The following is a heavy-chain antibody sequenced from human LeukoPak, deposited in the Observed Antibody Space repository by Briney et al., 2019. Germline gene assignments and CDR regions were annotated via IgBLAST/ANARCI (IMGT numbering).Heavy chain of an antibody. CDR3: ARAGITIFGVVAYRNDWFDP. V-gene: IGHV4-4*07. J-gene: IGHJ5*02. CDR1: GGSISSYY. Sequence: SETLSLTCTVSGGSISSYYWSWLRQPAGKGLEWIGRIYTSGGTNYNPSLKSRVTMSVDTSKNQFSLKLSSVPAADTAVYYCARAGITIFGVVAYRNDWFDPWGQGTLVTVSS. D-gene: IGHD3-3*01. CDR2: IYTSGGT.